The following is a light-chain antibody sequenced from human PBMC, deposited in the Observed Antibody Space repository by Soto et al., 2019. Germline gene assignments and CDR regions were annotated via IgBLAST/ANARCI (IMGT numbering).Light chain of an antibody. CDR3: QQYGNAPRT. J-gene: IGKJ1*01. CDR2: GAS. Sequence: EIVLTQSPGTLSLSPGDRATLSCRASQSVSSSYLAWYQQKPGQTPRLLIFGASNRATGIPDRFSGSGSGADFTLTISRLEPDDFAVYHCQQYGNAPRTFGQGTKVEIK. CDR1: QSVSSSY. V-gene: IGKV3-20*01.